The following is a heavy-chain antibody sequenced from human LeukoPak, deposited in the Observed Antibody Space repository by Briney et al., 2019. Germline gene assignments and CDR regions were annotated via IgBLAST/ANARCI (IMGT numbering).Heavy chain of an antibody. V-gene: IGHV3-23*01. Sequence: GGSLRLSCAASGFTFTNMPRTWFGRLQGRGLGGSPLMSISGITYYADSVKGRFTISRDTSKNTLYLQMNSLRAEDTAVYYCAKDLIRSGTYNWHFDLWGRGTLVTVSS. D-gene: IGHD1-26*01. CDR1: GFTFTNMP. CDR2: MSISGIT. J-gene: IGHJ2*01. CDR3: AKDLIRSGTYNWHFDL.